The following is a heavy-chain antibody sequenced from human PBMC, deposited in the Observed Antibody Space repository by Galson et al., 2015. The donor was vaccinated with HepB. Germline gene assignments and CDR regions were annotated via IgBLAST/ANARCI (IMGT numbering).Heavy chain of an antibody. D-gene: IGHD3-10*01. V-gene: IGHV1-3*01. CDR2: INAGNGNT. Sequence: SVKVSCKASGYTFTSYAMHWVRQAPGQRLEWMGWINAGNGNTKYSQKFQGRVTITRDTSASTAYMELSSLRSEDTAVYYCARDTGRLLWFGSNGDPFDYWGQGTLVTVSS. J-gene: IGHJ4*02. CDR1: GYTFTSYA. CDR3: ARDTGRLLWFGSNGDPFDY.